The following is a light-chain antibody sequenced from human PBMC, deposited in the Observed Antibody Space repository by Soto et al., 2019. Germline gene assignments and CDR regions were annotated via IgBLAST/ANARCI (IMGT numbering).Light chain of an antibody. CDR2: DNG. CDR3: GTWDNSLSAV. V-gene: IGLV1-51*01. CDR1: SSNIGTNT. J-gene: IGLJ2*01. Sequence: QSVLTQPPSASGTPGQRVTISCSGSSSNIGTNTVHWYQQLPGTAPKLLIYDNGKRSSGIPDRFSGSQSGTSATLGITGLQTGDEADYYCGTWDNSLSAVFGGGTKVTVL.